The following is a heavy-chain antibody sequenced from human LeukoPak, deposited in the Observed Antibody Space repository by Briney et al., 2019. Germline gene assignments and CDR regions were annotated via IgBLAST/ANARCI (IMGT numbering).Heavy chain of an antibody. CDR2: IIPIFGTA. CDR3: ARGITMVRGVIISPVGYFDY. CDR1: GYTFTSYG. D-gene: IGHD3-10*01. J-gene: IGHJ4*02. V-gene: IGHV1-69*13. Sequence: SVKVSCKASGYTFTSYGISWVRQAPGQGLEWMGGIIPIFGTANYAQKFQGRVTITADESTSTAYMELSSLRSEDTAVYYCARGITMVRGVIISPVGYFDYWGQGTLVTVSS.